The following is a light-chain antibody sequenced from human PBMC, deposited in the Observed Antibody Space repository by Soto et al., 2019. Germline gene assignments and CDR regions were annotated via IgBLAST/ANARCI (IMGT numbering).Light chain of an antibody. J-gene: IGLJ2*01. CDR3: NSYTSTSTRVL. V-gene: IGLV2-14*03. CDR1: SSDVGDYNY. CDR2: DVS. Sequence: QSALTQPASVSGSPGQSITISCTGTSSDVGDYNYVSWYQQHPGKAPKLMIYDVSNRPSGISNRFSGSKSGNTASLTISNLQAEDEADYYCNSYTSTSTRVLFGGGTQLTVL.